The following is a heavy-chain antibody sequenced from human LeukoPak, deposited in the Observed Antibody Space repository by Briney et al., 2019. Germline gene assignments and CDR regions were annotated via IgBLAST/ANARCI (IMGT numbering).Heavy chain of an antibody. CDR2: INHSGST. J-gene: IGHJ4*02. CDR3: ARGGGYSSDLAIDY. CDR1: GGSISSYY. D-gene: IGHD6-19*01. Sequence: SETLSLTCTVSGGSISSYYWSWIRQPPGKGLEWIGEINHSGSTNYNPSLKSRVTISVDTSKNQFSLKLSSVTAADTAVYYCARGGGYSSDLAIDYWGQGTLVTVSS. V-gene: IGHV4-34*01.